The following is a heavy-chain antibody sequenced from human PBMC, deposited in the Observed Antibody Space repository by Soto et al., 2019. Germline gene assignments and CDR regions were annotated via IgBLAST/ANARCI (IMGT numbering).Heavy chain of an antibody. V-gene: IGHV1-2*02. D-gene: IGHD1-1*01. J-gene: IGHJ4*02. CDR1: GYTFSDYY. Sequence: AAVKVSCEASGYTFSDYYIHCVRQAPGQGLEWMGWINPNSGGTKYAPKFQGGVTMTRDTSITTAYMELSRLRSGDTAVYYCAREPATAKPEGVDFWGQGTLVTVSS. CDR3: AREPATAKPEGVDF. CDR2: INPNSGGT.